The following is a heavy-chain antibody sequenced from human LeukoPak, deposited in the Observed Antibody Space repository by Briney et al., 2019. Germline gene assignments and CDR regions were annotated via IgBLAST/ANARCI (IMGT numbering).Heavy chain of an antibody. CDR1: GFAFSSYA. Sequence: GGSLRLSCAASGFAFSSYAMSWVRQAPGKGLEWVSGITNSGGGTFYADSVKGRFTISRDNSKNTLYLQMNNLGAEDTAIYYCAKKGAVTATGYFDYWGQGTLVTVSS. J-gene: IGHJ4*02. CDR3: AKKGAVTATGYFDY. V-gene: IGHV3-23*01. CDR2: ITNSGGGT. D-gene: IGHD2-21*02.